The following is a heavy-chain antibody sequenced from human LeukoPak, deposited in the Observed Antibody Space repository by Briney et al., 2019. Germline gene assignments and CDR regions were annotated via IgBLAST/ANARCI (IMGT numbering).Heavy chain of an antibody. J-gene: IGHJ3*02. Sequence: PGGSLRLSCAASGFTFSSYSMNWVRQAPGKGLEWVSYISSSSSTIYYADSVKGRFTISRDNAKNSLYLQMNSLRAEDTAVYYCARDHWPQYDYVWGSYRYDAFDIWGQGTMVTVSS. CDR3: ARDHWPQYDYVWGSYRYDAFDI. CDR1: GFTFSSYS. CDR2: ISSSSSTI. D-gene: IGHD3-16*02. V-gene: IGHV3-48*01.